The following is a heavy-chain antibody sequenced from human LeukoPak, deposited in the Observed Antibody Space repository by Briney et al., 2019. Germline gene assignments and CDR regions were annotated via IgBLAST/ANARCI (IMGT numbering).Heavy chain of an antibody. J-gene: IGHJ4*02. V-gene: IGHV4-59*01. CDR1: GGSISSYY. CDR3: ARGGYSYGYGDY. D-gene: IGHD5-18*01. Sequence: SETLSLTCTVSGGSISSYYWSWIRQPPGKGLEWIGYIYYSGSTNYNPSLKSRVTISVDTSKNQFSLKLSSLTDADTAVYYCARGGYSYGYGDYWGQGTLVTVSS. CDR2: IYYSGST.